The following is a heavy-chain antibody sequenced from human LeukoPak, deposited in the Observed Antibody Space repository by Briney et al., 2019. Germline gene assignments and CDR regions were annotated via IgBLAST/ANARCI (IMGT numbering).Heavy chain of an antibody. V-gene: IGHV1-8*01. CDR2: MDPNSGNT. J-gene: IGHJ5*02. D-gene: IGHD6-13*01. CDR1: GYTFTSYD. Sequence: ASVKVSCKASGYTFTSYDINWVRQATGQGLEWMGWMDPNSGNTNYAQKLQGRVTMTTDTSTSTAYMELRSLRSDDTAVYYCARGWFVIAAAGPFDPWGQGTLVTVSS. CDR3: ARGWFVIAAAGPFDP.